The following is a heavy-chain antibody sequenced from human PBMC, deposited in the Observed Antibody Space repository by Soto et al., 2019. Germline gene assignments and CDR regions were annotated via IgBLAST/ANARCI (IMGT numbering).Heavy chain of an antibody. CDR3: AKDKAGVCDY. Sequence: QVQLVESGGGVVQPGRSLRLSCAASGFTFSSYAMHWVRQAPGKGLEWVAVISYDGSNKYYADSVKGRFTISRDNSKNTLYLQMNSLRAEDTAVYYCAKDKAGVCDYWGQGTLVTVSS. CDR1: GFTFSSYA. D-gene: IGHD6-19*01. CDR2: ISYDGSNK. J-gene: IGHJ4*02. V-gene: IGHV3-30*04.